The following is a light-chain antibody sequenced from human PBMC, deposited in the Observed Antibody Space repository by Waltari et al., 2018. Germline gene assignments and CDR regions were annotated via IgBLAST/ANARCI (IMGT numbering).Light chain of an antibody. V-gene: IGLV3-1*01. CDR1: NLGEKF. Sequence: YDLTQPPSVSVSPGQTATITCYGDNLGEKFVSWYQQRPGQSPFLVIYQDFKRPSGIPERFSGSNSGNTATLTISGAQAMDEADFYCQSWVGKVVFGGGTKLTV. CDR2: QDF. J-gene: IGLJ2*01. CDR3: QSWVGKVV.